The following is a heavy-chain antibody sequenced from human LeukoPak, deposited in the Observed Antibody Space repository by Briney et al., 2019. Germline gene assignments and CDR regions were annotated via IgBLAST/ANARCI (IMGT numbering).Heavy chain of an antibody. Sequence: GGSLRLSCAASGFTFSDYWMHWVRQAPGKGLLWGSRINTAGSLTKYADSVQGRFTISRDTAKTTLFLQMKSLRAEDTAAYYCAREAKVGGALQYWGQGILVTVST. CDR3: AREAKVGGALQY. J-gene: IGHJ4*02. V-gene: IGHV3-74*01. CDR1: GFTFSDYW. CDR2: INTAGSLT. D-gene: IGHD1-26*01.